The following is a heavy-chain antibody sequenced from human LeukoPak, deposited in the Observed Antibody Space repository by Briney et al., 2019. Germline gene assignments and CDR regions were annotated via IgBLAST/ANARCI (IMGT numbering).Heavy chain of an antibody. D-gene: IGHD3-10*01. CDR2: ISYDGSNK. CDR1: GFTFSSYG. CDR3: AGNYGPYYFDY. V-gene: IGHV3-30*03. J-gene: IGHJ4*02. Sequence: GGSLRLSCAASGFTFSSYGMHWVRQAPGKGLEWVAVISYDGSNKYYADSVKGRFTISRDNSKNTLYLQMNSLRAEDTAVYYCAGNYGPYYFDYWGQGTLVTVSS.